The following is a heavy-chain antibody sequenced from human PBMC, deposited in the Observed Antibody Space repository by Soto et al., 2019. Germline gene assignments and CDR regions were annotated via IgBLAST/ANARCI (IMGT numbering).Heavy chain of an antibody. CDR3: ARGHVVVVAATENWFDP. D-gene: IGHD2-15*01. Sequence: GGSLRLSCAASGFTFSSYAMHWVRQAPGKGLEWVAVISYDGSNKYYADSVKGRFTISRDNSKNTLYLQMNSLRAEDTAVYYCARGHVVVVAATENWFDPWGQGTLVTVSS. CDR1: GFTFSSYA. V-gene: IGHV3-30-3*01. CDR2: ISYDGSNK. J-gene: IGHJ5*02.